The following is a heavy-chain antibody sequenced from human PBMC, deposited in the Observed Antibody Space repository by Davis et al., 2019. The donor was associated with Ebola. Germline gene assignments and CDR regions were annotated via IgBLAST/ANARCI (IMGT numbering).Heavy chain of an antibody. CDR2: IYYSGVT. CDR1: GGSMSTYY. Sequence: SETLSLTCTVSGGSMSTYYWSWIRQPPGKGLEWIANIYYSGVTNYNPSLESRVTISGDTSKNQFSLKVTSVTAADTAMYYCARTPQYSHYGAYFDSWGQGTLVTVSS. J-gene: IGHJ4*02. CDR3: ARTPQYSHYGAYFDS. D-gene: IGHD5-12*01. V-gene: IGHV4-59*01.